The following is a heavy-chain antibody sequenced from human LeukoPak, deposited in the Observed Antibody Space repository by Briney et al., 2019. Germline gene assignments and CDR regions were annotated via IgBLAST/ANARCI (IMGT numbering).Heavy chain of an antibody. D-gene: IGHD2-15*01. CDR2: IYTSGST. V-gene: IGHV4-61*02. CDR1: GGSISSGSYY. Sequence: SETLSLTCTVSGGSISSGSYYWSWIRQPAGKGLEWIGRIYTSGSTNYNPSLKSRVTISVDTSKNQFSVKLSSVTAADTAVYYCARDLVVAVGPVGYWGQGTLVTVSS. CDR3: ARDLVVAVGPVGY. J-gene: IGHJ4*02.